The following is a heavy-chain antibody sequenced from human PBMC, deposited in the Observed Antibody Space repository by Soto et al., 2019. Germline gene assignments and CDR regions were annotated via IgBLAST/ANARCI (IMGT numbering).Heavy chain of an antibody. CDR1: GYTFTSYG. D-gene: IGHD3-22*01. J-gene: IGHJ4*02. CDR3: ARFMTYYYDSSGYYASD. V-gene: IGHV1-18*01. Sequence: QVQLVQSGAEVKKPGASVKVSCKASGYTFTSYGISWVRQAPGQGLEWMGWISAYNGNTNYAQKPQGRVNMTTDTSTSTAYMELRSLRSDDTAVYYCARFMTYYYDSSGYYASDWGQGTLVTVSS. CDR2: ISAYNGNT.